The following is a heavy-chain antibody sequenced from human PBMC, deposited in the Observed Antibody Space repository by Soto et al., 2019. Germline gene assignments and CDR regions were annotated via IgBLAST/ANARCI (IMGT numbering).Heavy chain of an antibody. D-gene: IGHD3-22*01. Sequence: GWAQRLSTQASAFTLSSYSMDGIRRAPGKGMEWVSSISSSSSYTYYADPVKRRLTIPRDTAKNPLYLQMNSLRPEDTGVYDCARLCARPGYYDSSGYYWYFDLWGGGALVTVSS. CDR1: AFTLSSYS. CDR2: ISSSSSYT. J-gene: IGHJ2*01. V-gene: IGHV3-21*01. CDR3: ARLCARPGYYDSSGYYWYFDL.